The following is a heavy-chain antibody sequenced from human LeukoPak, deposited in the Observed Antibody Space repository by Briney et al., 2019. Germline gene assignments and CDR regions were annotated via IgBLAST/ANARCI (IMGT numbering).Heavy chain of an antibody. V-gene: IGHV3-30*18. Sequence: PGGSLRLSCAASGFTFSSYVMHWVRQAPGKGLEWVAVISHDGTNKYYIDSVKGRFTVSRDNSKNTLYLQMNSLRAEDTALYYCAKARGYSYGSLRAYYYGMDVWGQGTTVTVSS. CDR3: AKARGYSYGSLRAYYYGMDV. CDR2: ISHDGTNK. D-gene: IGHD5-18*01. CDR1: GFTFSSYV. J-gene: IGHJ6*02.